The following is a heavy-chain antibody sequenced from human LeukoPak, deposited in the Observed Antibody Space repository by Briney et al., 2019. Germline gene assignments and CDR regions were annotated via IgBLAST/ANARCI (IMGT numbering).Heavy chain of an antibody. CDR3: AKGGPYSSGYPYDS. D-gene: IGHD3-22*01. Sequence: GGSLRLSCASSGFTFSRHAMAWVRQAPGKGLEWVSGVSVGGDHTYYADPVKGRFTISRDNSKNTLYLQMDSLTADDTAVYYCAKGGPYSSGYPYDSWGQGTLVSVSS. J-gene: IGHJ4*02. V-gene: IGHV3-23*01. CDR2: VSVGGDHT. CDR1: GFTFSRHA.